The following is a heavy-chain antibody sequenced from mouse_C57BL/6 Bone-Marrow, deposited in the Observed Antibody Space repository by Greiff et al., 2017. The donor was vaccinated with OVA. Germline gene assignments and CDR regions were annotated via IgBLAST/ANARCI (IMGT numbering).Heavy chain of an antibody. Sequence: EVKVVESGGGLVKPGGSLKLSCAASGFTFSSYTMSWVRQTPEKRLEWVATISGGGGNTYYPDSVKGRFTISRDNAKNTLYLQMSSLRSEDTALYYCARRRNDGYFRFAYWGQGTLVTVSA. CDR2: ISGGGGNT. V-gene: IGHV5-9*01. D-gene: IGHD2-3*01. CDR1: GFTFSSYT. CDR3: ARRRNDGYFRFAY. J-gene: IGHJ3*01.